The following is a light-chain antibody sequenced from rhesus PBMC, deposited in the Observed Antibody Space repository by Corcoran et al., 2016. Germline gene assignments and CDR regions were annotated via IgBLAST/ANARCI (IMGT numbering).Light chain of an antibody. J-gene: IGKJ2*01. Sequence: DIQMTQSPSSLSASVGDTVTITCRASQGIGSDLNWFHQKPGKAPTFLIYAASNLDSGVPSRFSGSGSRTEFTLTISSLQPEDFAAYFCLQYNSYPYTFGQGTTVEIK. CDR2: AAS. V-gene: IGKV1-28*02. CDR3: LQYNSYPYT. CDR1: QGIGSD.